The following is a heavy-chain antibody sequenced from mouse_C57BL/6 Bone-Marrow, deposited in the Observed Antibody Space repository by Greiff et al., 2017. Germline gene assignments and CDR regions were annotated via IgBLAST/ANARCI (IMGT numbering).Heavy chain of an antibody. Sequence: QVQLQQPGAELVKPGASVKMSCKASGYTFTSYWITWVKQRPGQGLEWIGDIYPGSGSTNYNEKFKSKATLTVDTSSSTAYMQLSSLTSEDSAVYYCAGYYVNLAWFAYWGQGTLVTVSA. CDR3: AGYYVNLAWFAY. J-gene: IGHJ3*01. CDR2: IYPGSGST. V-gene: IGHV1-55*01. D-gene: IGHD2-1*01. CDR1: GYTFTSYW.